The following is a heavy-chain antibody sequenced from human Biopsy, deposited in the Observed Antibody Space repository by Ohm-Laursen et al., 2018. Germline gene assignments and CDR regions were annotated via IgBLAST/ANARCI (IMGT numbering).Heavy chain of an antibody. CDR3: ARHPTGFWFDP. CDR1: GGSVSSNTNY. V-gene: IGHV4-39*01. Sequence: SQTLSLTCTVSGGSVSSNTNYWAWIRQPPGKGLERIGSIFYSGIIYNNPSLKSRVSISVDTSKNQFSLNLNSVTAADTAVYYCARHPTGFWFDPWGQGTLVIVSS. J-gene: IGHJ5*02. CDR2: IFYSGII.